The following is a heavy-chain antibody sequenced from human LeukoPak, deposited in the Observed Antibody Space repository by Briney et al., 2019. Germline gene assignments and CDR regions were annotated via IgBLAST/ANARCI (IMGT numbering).Heavy chain of an antibody. CDR3: ARGLHSSSGYKP. CDR1: GGSFSGYY. Sequence: SETLSLTCAVYGGSFSGYYWSWIRQPPGKGLEWIGEINHSGSTNYNPSLKSRVTISVDTSKNQFSLKLSSVTAADTAVYYCARGLHSSSGYKPWGLGTLVNVSS. J-gene: IGHJ4*02. D-gene: IGHD6-13*01. CDR2: INHSGST. V-gene: IGHV4-34*01.